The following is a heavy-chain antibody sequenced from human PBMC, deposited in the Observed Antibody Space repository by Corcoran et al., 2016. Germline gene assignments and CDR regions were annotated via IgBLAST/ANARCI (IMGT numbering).Heavy chain of an antibody. D-gene: IGHD5-12*01. Sequence: QVQLVESGGGVVQPGRSLRLSCAASGFTLSSYGMHWVRRAPGKGLEWVAVISYDGNNKYYAESMKGRFTISRDNSKNTLYLQMNSLRGEDTAVYYCAREGRYSKDFDYWGQGTLVTVSS. J-gene: IGHJ4*02. CDR2: ISYDGNNK. CDR3: AREGRYSKDFDY. CDR1: GFTLSSYG. V-gene: IGHV3-30*03.